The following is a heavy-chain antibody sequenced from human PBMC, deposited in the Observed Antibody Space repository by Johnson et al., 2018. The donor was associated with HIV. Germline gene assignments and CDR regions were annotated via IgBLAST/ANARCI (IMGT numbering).Heavy chain of an antibody. D-gene: IGHD6-19*01. CDR3: ARGGPRAVGTTGAFDI. J-gene: IGHJ3*02. V-gene: IGHV3-30*04. Sequence: QMLLVESGGGLVQPGGSLRLSCAASGFTFSSYAMHWVRQAPGKGLEWVAVISYDGSNKYYADSVKGRFTISRDNSKNTLYLQMNSLRGEDTAVYYCARGGPRAVGTTGAFDIWGQGTMVTVSS. CDR2: ISYDGSNK. CDR1: GFTFSSYA.